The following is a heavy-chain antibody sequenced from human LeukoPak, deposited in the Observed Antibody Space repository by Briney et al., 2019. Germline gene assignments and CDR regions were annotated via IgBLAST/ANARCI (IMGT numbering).Heavy chain of an antibody. V-gene: IGHV3-48*04. CDR3: ASGAGGYSSSWYYFDY. D-gene: IGHD6-13*01. CDR1: GFTFSSYS. Sequence: GGSLRLSCAASGFTFSSYSMNWVRQAPGKGLEWVSYISSSSSTIYYADSVKGRFTISGDNAKNSLYLQMNSLRAKDTAVYYCASGAGGYSSSWYYFDYWGQGTLVTVSS. J-gene: IGHJ4*02. CDR2: ISSSSSTI.